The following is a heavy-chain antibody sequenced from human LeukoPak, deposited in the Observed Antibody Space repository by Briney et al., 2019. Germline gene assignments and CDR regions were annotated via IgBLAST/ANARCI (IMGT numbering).Heavy chain of an antibody. J-gene: IGHJ4*02. CDR1: GFTFNSYE. V-gene: IGHV3-48*03. CDR2: IGSSGSAI. CDR3: ARMTYYYDSSGYSHFDY. D-gene: IGHD3-22*01. Sequence: GGSLRLSCEASGFTFNSYEMNWVRQAPGKGLEGVSYIGSSGSAIYYADAVKGRFTISRDNAKNSLYLQMNSLRVEDTAVYYCARMTYYYDSSGYSHFDYWGQGTLVTVSS.